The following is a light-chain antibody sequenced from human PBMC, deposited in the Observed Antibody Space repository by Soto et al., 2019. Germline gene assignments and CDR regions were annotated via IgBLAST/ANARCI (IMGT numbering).Light chain of an antibody. J-gene: IGKJ4*01. CDR2: DAS. Sequence: DVQMTQSPSSLSASVGDRVIITCQASQDINNYLNWYQQKPGQAPKALIYDASTLGIVVPSRFSADGSGTDFTFTITGLQSEEIARDYCRHFYSLPLTFGGGTEVE. V-gene: IGKV1-33*01. CDR3: RHFYSLPLT. CDR1: QDINNY.